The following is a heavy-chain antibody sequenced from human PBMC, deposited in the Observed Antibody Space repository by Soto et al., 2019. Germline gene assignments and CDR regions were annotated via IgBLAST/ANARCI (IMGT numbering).Heavy chain of an antibody. D-gene: IGHD3-10*01. CDR1: GFVFSDYY. CDR3: VRDYFYGSGTYSSYYFDS. Sequence: LRLSCAASGFVFSDYYMSWIRQAPGKGLEWVAYIGTIETSVSYADSVKGRFTISRDNAKNSLFLQMNSLRAEDTAVYYCVRDYFYGSGTYSSYYFDSWGRGTLATVSS. CDR2: IGTIETSV. J-gene: IGHJ4*02. V-gene: IGHV3-11*01.